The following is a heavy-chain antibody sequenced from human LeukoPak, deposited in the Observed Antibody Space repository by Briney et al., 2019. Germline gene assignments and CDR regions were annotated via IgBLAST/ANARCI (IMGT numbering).Heavy chain of an antibody. CDR3: ARVRYCSSTSCPRFFDY. V-gene: IGHV1-46*01. J-gene: IGHJ4*02. CDR1: GYTFTSYY. CDR2: INPSGGST. Sequence: VSVKVSCKASGYTFTSYYMHWVRQAPGQGLEWMGIINPSGGSTSYAQKFQGRVTMTRDTSTSTVYMELSSLRSEDTAVYYCARVRYCSSTSCPRFFDYWGQGTLVTVSS. D-gene: IGHD2-2*01.